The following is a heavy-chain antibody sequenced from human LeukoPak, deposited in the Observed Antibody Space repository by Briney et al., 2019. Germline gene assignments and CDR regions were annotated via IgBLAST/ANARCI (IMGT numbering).Heavy chain of an antibody. CDR3: ARGPTISETGYFDY. J-gene: IGHJ4*03. V-gene: IGHV4-34*01. CDR1: GGSFTGYY. CDR2: VNHRGDT. D-gene: IGHD1-1*01. Sequence: SETLSLTCDVYGGSFTGYYWSWIRQSPGKGLQWIAEVNHRGDTNYNPSVKGRVTISVDTSKNQFSLKVTSLTAADTAVYYCARGPTISETGYFDYWGQGTLVTVSS.